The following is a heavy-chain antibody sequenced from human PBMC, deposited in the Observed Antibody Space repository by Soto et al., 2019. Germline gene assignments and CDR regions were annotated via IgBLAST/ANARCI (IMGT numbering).Heavy chain of an antibody. D-gene: IGHD2-2*01. CDR1: GFTFSSYS. CDR3: ARGGGDCSSTSCHQTFYYYYYGMDV. V-gene: IGHV3-21*01. Sequence: GGSLRLSCAASGFTFSSYSMNWVRQAPGKWLEWVSSISSSSSYIYYADSVKGRFTISRDNAKNSLYLQMNSLRAEDTAVYYCARGGGDCSSTSCHQTFYYYYYGMDVWGQGXTVTVYS. J-gene: IGHJ6*02. CDR2: ISSSSSYI.